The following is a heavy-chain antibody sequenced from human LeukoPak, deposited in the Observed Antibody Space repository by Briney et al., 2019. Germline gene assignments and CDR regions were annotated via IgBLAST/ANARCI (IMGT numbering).Heavy chain of an antibody. V-gene: IGHV4-59*01. CDR1: GESISNYY. CDR2: MHYSGST. Sequence: SETLSLTCTVSGESISNYYWSWIRRPPGKGLEWIGNMHYSGSTNYNPSLKSRVTISVDTSKNQFSLKLSSVTAADTAVYYCARDVRGSSPRSFYYGVDVWGQGTTVSVSS. CDR3: ARDVRGSSPRSFYYGVDV. J-gene: IGHJ6*02. D-gene: IGHD3-10*02.